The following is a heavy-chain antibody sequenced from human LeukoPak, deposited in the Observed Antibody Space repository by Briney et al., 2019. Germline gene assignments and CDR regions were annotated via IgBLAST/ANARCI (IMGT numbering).Heavy chain of an antibody. J-gene: IGHJ4*02. Sequence: GGSLRLSCAASGFTFSNAWMSWVRQAPGKGLEWVGRIKSKTDGGTTDYAAPVKGRFTISRDDSKNTLYLQMNSLKTEDTAVYYCTTDVKDYDILTGYYLSDYWGQGTLVTVSS. CDR1: GFTFSNAW. V-gene: IGHV3-15*01. CDR2: IKSKTDGGTT. D-gene: IGHD3-9*01. CDR3: TTDVKDYDILTGYYLSDY.